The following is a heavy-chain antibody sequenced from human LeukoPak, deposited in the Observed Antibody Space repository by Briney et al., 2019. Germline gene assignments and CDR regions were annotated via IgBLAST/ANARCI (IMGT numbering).Heavy chain of an antibody. D-gene: IGHD3-16*01. CDR3: ASGDYIWVDY. V-gene: IGHV3-74*01. CDR2: INSAGSST. J-gene: IGHJ4*02. CDR1: GFTFSSYW. Sequence: GGSLRLSCAASGFTFSSYWMHWVRQAPGKGLVWVSHINSAGSSTSYADSVKGRFTISRDNAKNSLYLQMNSLRAEDTAVYYCASGDYIWVDYWGQGTLVTVSS.